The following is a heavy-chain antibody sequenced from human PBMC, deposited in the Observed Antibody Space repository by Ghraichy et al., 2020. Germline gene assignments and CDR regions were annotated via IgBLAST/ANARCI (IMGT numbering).Heavy chain of an antibody. J-gene: IGHJ6*02. CDR1: GFTFSSYS. V-gene: IGHV3-48*02. CDR2: ISSSSSTI. CDR3: ARSSSWPYYYGMDV. D-gene: IGHD6-13*01. Sequence: GGSLRLSCAASGFTFSSYSMNWVRQAPGKGLEWVSYISSSSSTIYYADSVKGRFTISRDNAKNSLYLQMNSLRDEDTAVYYCARSSSWPYYYGMDVWGQGTTVTVSS.